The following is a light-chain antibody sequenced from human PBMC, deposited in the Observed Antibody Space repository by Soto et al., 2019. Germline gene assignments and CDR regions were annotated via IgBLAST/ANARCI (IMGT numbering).Light chain of an antibody. V-gene: IGKV2-40*01. J-gene: IGKJ1*01. CDR1: QSLLDSDDGNTY. CDR3: MQHIEFPWT. Sequence: DIVMTQTPLSLPVTPGEPASISCRSSQSLLDSDDGNTYLDWYLQKPGQSPQLLIYTLSYRAYGVPDRVSGSGSGTDFTLKISRVEAEGVGVYYCMQHIEFPWTCGQGTKVEIK. CDR2: TLS.